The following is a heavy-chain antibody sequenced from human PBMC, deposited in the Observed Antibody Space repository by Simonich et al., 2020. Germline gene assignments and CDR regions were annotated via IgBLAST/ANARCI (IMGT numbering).Heavy chain of an antibody. CDR1: GYTFTGYY. CDR3: ARVSGGTAMVTSTFDI. V-gene: IGHV1-2*02. CDR2: CNPTRGGT. D-gene: IGHD5-18*01. J-gene: IGHJ3*02. Sequence: QVQLVQSGAEVKKPGASVKVSCKASGYTFTGYYMHWVRQAHGQGLGGMRVCNPTRGGTNYAKKVQGRVTMTMDTSISTAYMELSRLRSDDTAVYYCARVSGGTAMVTSTFDIWGQGTMVTVSS.